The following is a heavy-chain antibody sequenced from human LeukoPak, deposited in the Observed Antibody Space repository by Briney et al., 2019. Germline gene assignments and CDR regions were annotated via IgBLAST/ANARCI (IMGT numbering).Heavy chain of an antibody. CDR2: IYSGGST. Sequence: PGGSLRLSCAASGFTVSANYMSWVRQAPGKGLEWVSVIYSGGSTYYADSVKGRFTFSRGNSKNTLYLQMNSLRAEDTAVYYCARDHSPEYNSSAGYFQLWGQGTLVTVSS. J-gene: IGHJ1*01. V-gene: IGHV3-66*01. CDR1: GFTVSANY. CDR3: ARDHSPEYNSSAGYFQL. D-gene: IGHD6-6*01.